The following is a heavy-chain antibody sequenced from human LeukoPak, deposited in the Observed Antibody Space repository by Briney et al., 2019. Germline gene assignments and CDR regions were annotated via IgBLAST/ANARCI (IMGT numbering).Heavy chain of an antibody. J-gene: IGHJ5*02. Sequence: GEALKISCQDSGYSFTSYWIGWVRQMPGKGLEWMGILYPSDSDTTYSPSFQGQVTISADKSISTAYLQWSSLKASDTAMYYCARGPIVVVAAADTNWFDPWGQGTLVTVSS. CDR3: ARGPIVVVAAADTNWFDP. CDR2: LYPSDSDT. V-gene: IGHV5-51*01. CDR1: GYSFTSYW. D-gene: IGHD2-2*01.